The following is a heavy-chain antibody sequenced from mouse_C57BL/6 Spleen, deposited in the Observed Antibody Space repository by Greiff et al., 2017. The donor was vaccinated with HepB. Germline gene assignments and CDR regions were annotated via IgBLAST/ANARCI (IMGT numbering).Heavy chain of an antibody. V-gene: IGHV1-50*01. CDR3: AIWELLRYLDY. J-gene: IGHJ2*01. Sequence: VQLQQPGAELVKPGASVKLSCKASGYTFTSYWMQWVKQRPGQGLEWIGEIDPSDSYTNYNQKFKGKATLTVDTSSSTAYMQLSSLTSEESAVYYCAIWELLRYLDYWGQGTTLTVSS. CDR1: GYTFTSYW. CDR2: IDPSDSYT. D-gene: IGHD1-1*01.